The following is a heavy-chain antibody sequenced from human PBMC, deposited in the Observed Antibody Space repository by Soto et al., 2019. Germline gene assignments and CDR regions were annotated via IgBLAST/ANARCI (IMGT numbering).Heavy chain of an antibody. J-gene: IGHJ6*02. CDR3: ARDYIFYYYGMDV. D-gene: IGHD4-4*01. Sequence: ETLSLTCAVYGGSFSGYYWSWIRQPPGKGLEWIGEINHNGSTNYNPSLKSRVTISVDTSKNQFSLKLSSVTAADTAVYYCARDYIFYYYGMDVWGQGTTVTVSS. CDR2: INHNGST. V-gene: IGHV4-34*01. CDR1: GGSFSGYY.